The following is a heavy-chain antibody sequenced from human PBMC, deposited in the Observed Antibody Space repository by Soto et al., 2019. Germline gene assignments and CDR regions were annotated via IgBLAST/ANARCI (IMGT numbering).Heavy chain of an antibody. Sequence: GGSLRLSCAASGFTISSYAMNWVRQGPGKGLEWVSAISGSGGSTYYADSVKGRFTISRDKSKNTLYLQMNSLSAEDTAVYYCAKHSHYATLIGYSGPLESSGQWTILTLTS. CDR2: ISGSGGST. D-gene: IGHD3-9*01. V-gene: IGHV3-23*01. CDR3: AKHSHYATLIGYSGPLES. CDR1: GFTISSYA. J-gene: IGHJ3*02.